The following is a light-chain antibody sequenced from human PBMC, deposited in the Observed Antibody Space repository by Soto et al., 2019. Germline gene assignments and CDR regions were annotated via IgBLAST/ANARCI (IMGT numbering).Light chain of an antibody. Sequence: QLVLTQPPSASGTPGQRVTISCSGRSYNIGSNTVNWYQQLPGTAPKLLIYSNNQRHSGVPDRSSGSKSGTSASLAISGLQSEDEADYYCAAWDDSLNGYVFGTGTKLTVL. CDR3: AAWDDSLNGYV. V-gene: IGLV1-44*01. CDR2: SNN. J-gene: IGLJ1*01. CDR1: SYNIGSNT.